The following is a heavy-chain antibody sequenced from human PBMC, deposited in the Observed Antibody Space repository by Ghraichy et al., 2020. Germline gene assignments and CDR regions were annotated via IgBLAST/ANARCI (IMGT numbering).Heavy chain of an antibody. CDR1: GFTFITYN. J-gene: IGHJ4*02. CDR2: ISSSSSTI. CDR3: ARDFQDPYYYDSSGYGPFDY. V-gene: IGHV3-48*01. D-gene: IGHD3-22*01. Sequence: GESLRLSCAASGFTFITYNMNWVRQAPGKGLEWVSYISSSSSTIYYADSVKGRFTISRDNAKNSLYLQMNSLRAEDTAVYYCARDFQDPYYYDSSGYGPFDYWGQGTLVTVSS.